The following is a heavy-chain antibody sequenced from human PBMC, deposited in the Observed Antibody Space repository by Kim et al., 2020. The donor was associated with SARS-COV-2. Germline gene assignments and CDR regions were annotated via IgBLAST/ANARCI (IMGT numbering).Heavy chain of an antibody. J-gene: IGHJ6*02. D-gene: IGHD5-18*01. CDR3: ARSWIQDYYGMDV. Sequence: GGSLRLSCAASGFTFSNYFMNWVRQAPGKGLEWVANINQDGSEKYYADSVKGRFTISRDNAEKSLYLQMNSLRAEDTAVYYCARSWIQDYYGMDVWGQGRTVTVSS. CDR2: INQDGSEK. CDR1: GFTFSNYF. V-gene: IGHV3-7*05.